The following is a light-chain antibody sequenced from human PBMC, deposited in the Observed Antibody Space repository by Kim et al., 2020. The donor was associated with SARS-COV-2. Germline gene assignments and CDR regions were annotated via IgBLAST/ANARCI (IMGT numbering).Light chain of an antibody. CDR3: SSYTGTMTPFV. CDR1: SSDVGAYIS. Sequence: QSTPISCTGTSSDVGAYISVSWYQQHPGKAPKLIIYDVSNRPSGISNRFSGSKSGNTASLTISGLQAEDEADYYCSSYTGTMTPFVFGTGTKVTVL. CDR2: DVS. V-gene: IGLV2-14*03. J-gene: IGLJ1*01.